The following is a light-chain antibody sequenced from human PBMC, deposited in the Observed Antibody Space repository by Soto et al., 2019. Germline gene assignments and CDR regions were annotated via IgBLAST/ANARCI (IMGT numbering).Light chain of an antibody. CDR1: QSISSY. J-gene: IGKJ3*01. Sequence: DIQMTQSPSSLSASVGARVTITCRASQSISSYLNWYQQKPGKAPNLLIYAASSLQSGVPSKFSGSGSGTDFTLTISSLQPEDFATYYCQQSYSSPFTFGPGTKMDIK. V-gene: IGKV1-39*01. CDR2: AAS. CDR3: QQSYSSPFT.